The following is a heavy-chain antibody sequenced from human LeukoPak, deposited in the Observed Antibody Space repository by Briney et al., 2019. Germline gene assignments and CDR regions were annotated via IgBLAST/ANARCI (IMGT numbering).Heavy chain of an antibody. CDR2: FYGGDSET. CDR3: ARARSCGGGTCYAEY. Sequence: GESLKISCQGSGYIFNTYWIGWVRQLPGKGLEWMGIFYGGDSETRYSPSFQGQVTISADKSISTAYLQWSSLKASDTAMYYCARARSCGGGTCYAEYWGQGTLVTVSS. J-gene: IGHJ4*02. D-gene: IGHD2-15*01. V-gene: IGHV5-51*01. CDR1: GYIFNTYW.